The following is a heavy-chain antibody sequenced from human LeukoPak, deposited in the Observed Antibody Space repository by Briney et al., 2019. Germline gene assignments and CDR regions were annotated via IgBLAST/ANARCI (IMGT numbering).Heavy chain of an antibody. CDR2: IIPIFGTA. Sequence: SVKVSCKASGGTFSSYAISWVRQAPGQGLEWMGGIIPIFGTANYAQKFQGRVTITTDESTSTAYMELSSLRSEDTAVYYCASLILQNIVVVPAAISGPGFDPWGQGALVTVSS. CDR3: ASLILQNIVVVPAAISGPGFDP. J-gene: IGHJ5*02. CDR1: GGTFSSYA. D-gene: IGHD2-2*01. V-gene: IGHV1-69*05.